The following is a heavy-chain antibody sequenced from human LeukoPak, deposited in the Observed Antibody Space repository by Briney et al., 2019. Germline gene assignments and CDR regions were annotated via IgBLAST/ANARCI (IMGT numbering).Heavy chain of an antibody. CDR2: ISSSSSYI. CDR3: ARDRGQIVVVPAAHRPIF. Sequence: GGSLRLSCAASGFTFSSYSMNWVRQAPGKGLEWVSSISSSSSYIYYADSVKGRFTISRDNAKNSLYLQMSSLRAEGTAVYYCARDRGQIVVVPAAHRPIFWGQGTMVTVSS. D-gene: IGHD2-2*01. V-gene: IGHV3-21*01. J-gene: IGHJ3*01. CDR1: GFTFSSYS.